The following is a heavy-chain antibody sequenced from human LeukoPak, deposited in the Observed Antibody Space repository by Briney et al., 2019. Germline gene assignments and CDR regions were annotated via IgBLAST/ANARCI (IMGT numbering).Heavy chain of an antibody. J-gene: IGHJ5*02. CDR3: ARDRGRSGSYHNCFDP. Sequence: GASVKVSCKASGYTFTSYYIHWVRQAPGQGLEWMGIINPSGGNTRYAQKFQGRVTMTSDTSTSTVYMELTSLRSEDTAVYFCARDRGRSGSYHNCFDPWGQGTLVTASS. D-gene: IGHD3-10*01. CDR1: GYTFTSYY. V-gene: IGHV1-46*01. CDR2: INPSGGNT.